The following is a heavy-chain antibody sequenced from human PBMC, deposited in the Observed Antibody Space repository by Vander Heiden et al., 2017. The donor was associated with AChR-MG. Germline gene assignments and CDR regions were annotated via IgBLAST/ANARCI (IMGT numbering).Heavy chain of an antibody. CDR3: ARDYGGNSELFDP. CDR1: GGTFSSYA. D-gene: IGHD4-17*01. J-gene: IGHJ5*02. CDR2: IIPIFGTA. Sequence: QVQLVQSGAEVKKPGSSVKVPCQASGGTFSSYAISWVRQAPGQGLEWMGGIIPIFGTANYAQKVQGRVTITADKSTSTAYMELSSMRSEDTAVYYCARDYGGNSELFDPWGQVTLVTVSS. V-gene: IGHV1-69*06.